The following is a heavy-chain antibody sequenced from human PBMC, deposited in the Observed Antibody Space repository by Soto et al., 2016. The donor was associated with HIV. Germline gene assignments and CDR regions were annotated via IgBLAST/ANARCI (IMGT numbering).Heavy chain of an antibody. Sequence: EVQILQSGTAVETPGSTMKISCSVTRYPFLKFYVHWLRQAPGKAVEWMGRFEPKSLQKKYKTTFQDRIAMTAESASDKVFLQLGGLTSEDTAVHYCATSHYDDLTAYEASHFDYWGQGTRSPS. CDR2: FEPKSLQK. J-gene: IGHJ4*02. CDR3: ATSHYDDLTAYEASHFDY. V-gene: IGHV1-69-2*01. D-gene: IGHD3-22*01. CDR1: RYPFLKFY.